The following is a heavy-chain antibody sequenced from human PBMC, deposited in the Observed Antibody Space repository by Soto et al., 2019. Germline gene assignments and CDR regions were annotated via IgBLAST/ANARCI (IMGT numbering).Heavy chain of an antibody. D-gene: IGHD5-12*01. V-gene: IGHV4-31*03. J-gene: IGHJ3*02. CDR1: GGSISSGGYY. CDR2: IYYSGST. Sequence: PSETLSLTCTVSGGSISSGGYYWSWIRQHPGKGLEWIGYIYYSGSTYYNPSLKSRVTISVDTSKNQFSLKLSSVTAADTAVYYCARGGYGNDAFDIWGQGTMGTVSS. CDR3: ARGGYGNDAFDI.